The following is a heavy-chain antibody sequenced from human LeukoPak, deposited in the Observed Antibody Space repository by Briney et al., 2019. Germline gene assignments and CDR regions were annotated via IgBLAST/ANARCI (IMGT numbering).Heavy chain of an antibody. V-gene: IGHV4-4*02. CDR2: ISHDGTI. CDR3: TRENRPFCPFAF. Sequence: SETLSLTCGVSGGSIDITNYWSWVRQAPGKGLEWIGEISHDGTINYNPSLRSRVAMSLDRANNQFSLSLTSVTAADTAVYYCTRENRPFCPFAFWGQGVLVTVYS. J-gene: IGHJ4*02. D-gene: IGHD2/OR15-2a*01. CDR1: GGSIDITNY.